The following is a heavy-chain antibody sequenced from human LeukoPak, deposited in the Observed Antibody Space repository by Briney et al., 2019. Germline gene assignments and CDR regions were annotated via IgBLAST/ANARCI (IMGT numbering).Heavy chain of an antibody. CDR1: GFTFSNYG. J-gene: IGHJ4*02. Sequence: GKSLRLSCEASGFTFSNYGMHWVRQAPGKGLEWVSGISGSGAGTYYADSVKGRFTISRDNSKNTLYLQMNSLRADDTAVYYCAKMVREFYTISYYFDYWGQGTLVTVSS. CDR2: ISGSGAGT. CDR3: AKMVREFYTISYYFDY. D-gene: IGHD2-8*01. V-gene: IGHV3-23*01.